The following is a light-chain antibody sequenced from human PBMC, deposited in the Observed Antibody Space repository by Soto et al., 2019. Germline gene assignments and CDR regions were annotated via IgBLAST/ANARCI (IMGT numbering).Light chain of an antibody. Sequence: QSALTQPPSVSGSPGQSVTISCTGTGSDFGRYNRVSWYQHTPGTAPKLLIYEVTNRPSGVPDRFSGSRSGNTASLTISGLQAEDDADYYCSSVTTSDTWVLCGGTKVTVL. V-gene: IGLV2-18*02. CDR3: SSVTTSDTWV. CDR1: GSDFGRYNR. J-gene: IGLJ3*02. CDR2: EVT.